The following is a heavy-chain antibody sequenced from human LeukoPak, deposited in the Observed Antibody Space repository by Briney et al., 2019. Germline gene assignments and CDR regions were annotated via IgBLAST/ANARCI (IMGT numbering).Heavy chain of an antibody. J-gene: IGHJ4*02. V-gene: IGHV1-2*02. CDR3: ARDHDYGPDY. D-gene: IGHD4/OR15-4a*01. Sequence: ASVKVSCKASGYTFTVHYLHRLRQAPGQGLEWMGWIKPDSGATNFAQNFQGRVTMTSDTSINTAYMELSSLTSDDTAMYYCARDHDYGPDYWGQGTLVTVS. CDR1: GYTFTVHY. CDR2: IKPDSGAT.